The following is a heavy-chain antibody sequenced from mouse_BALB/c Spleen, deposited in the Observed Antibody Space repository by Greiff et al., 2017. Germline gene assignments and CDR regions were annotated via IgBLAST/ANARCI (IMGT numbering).Heavy chain of an antibody. J-gene: IGHJ4*01. CDR1: GFNIKDTY. D-gene: IGHD2-3*01. Sequence: VQLQQSGAELAKPGASVKLSCTASGFNIKDTYMHWVKQRPEQGLEWIGRIDPANGNTKYDPKFQGKATITADTSSNTAYLQLSSLTSEDTAVYYCARSYDLYAMDYWGQGTSVTVSS. CDR3: ARSYDLYAMDY. V-gene: IGHV14-3*02. CDR2: IDPANGNT.